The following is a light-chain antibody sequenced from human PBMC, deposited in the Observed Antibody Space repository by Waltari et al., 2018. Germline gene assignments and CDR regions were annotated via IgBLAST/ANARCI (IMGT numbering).Light chain of an antibody. J-gene: IGKJ2*01. CDR3: QQRSNWPYT. CDR1: QTVRTY. Sequence: EIVLTQSPATLSLSPGERATLSCRASQTVRTYLAWYQQKPGQAPRLRLFDASSRATGIPSKFRGSGSGTDFTLTISNLEPDDFAVYYCQQRSNWPYTFGQGTRVEVK. CDR2: DAS. V-gene: IGKV3-11*01.